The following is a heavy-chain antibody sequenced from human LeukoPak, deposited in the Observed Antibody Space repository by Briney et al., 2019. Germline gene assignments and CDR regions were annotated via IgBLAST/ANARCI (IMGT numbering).Heavy chain of an antibody. D-gene: IGHD1-26*01. J-gene: IGHJ4*02. V-gene: IGHV4-59*01. CDR2: IYYSGST. Sequence: PSETLSLTCTVSGDSISSYYWSWLRQPPGKGLEWIGNIYYSGSTTYNPSLESRVTILVDTSKTQFSLTLSSVTAEDTAVYFCACAKDVGDYIFDSWGQGSLVIVSS. CDR1: GDSISSYY. CDR3: ACAKDVGDYIFDS.